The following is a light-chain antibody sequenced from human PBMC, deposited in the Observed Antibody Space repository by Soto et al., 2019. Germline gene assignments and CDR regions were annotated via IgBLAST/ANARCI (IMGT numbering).Light chain of an antibody. J-gene: IGLJ2*01. V-gene: IGLV2-14*01. CDR2: EVS. CDR3: SSYTSSSTYVV. Sequence: QSALTHPASVSGSPGQSITISCTGTSSDVGGYNYVSWYQQHPGKAPKLMIYEVSNRPSGVSNRFSGSKSGNTASLTISGLQAEDEADYYCSSYTSSSTYVVFGGGTKLTVL. CDR1: SSDVGGYNY.